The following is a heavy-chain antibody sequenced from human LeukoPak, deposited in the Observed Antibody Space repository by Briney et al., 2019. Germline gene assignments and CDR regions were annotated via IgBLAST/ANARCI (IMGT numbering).Heavy chain of an antibody. J-gene: IGHJ4*02. V-gene: IGHV1-3*01. CDR3: ARAWPNRYGSGSYHDY. CDR1: GYTFTSYY. D-gene: IGHD3-10*01. Sequence: ASVKVSCKASGYTFTSYYMHWVRQAPGQGLEWMGWINVGNGNTKYSQKFQGRVTITRDTSASTAYMELSSLRSEDTGVYHCARAWPNRYGSGSYHDYWGQGALVTVSS. CDR2: INVGNGNT.